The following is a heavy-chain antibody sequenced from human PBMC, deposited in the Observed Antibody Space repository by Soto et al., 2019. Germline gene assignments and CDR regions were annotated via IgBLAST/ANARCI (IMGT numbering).Heavy chain of an antibody. J-gene: IGHJ5*02. Sequence: ASVKVSCKASGYTFTNNDVTWVRQATGQGLEWMGWMKPGSGDTGYAQKFQGRVTMTRNISIATAYMELSSLRSEDTAIYYCARMASFGSLNWFDPWGQGTLVTVSS. V-gene: IGHV1-8*01. CDR2: MKPGSGDT. CDR1: GYTFTNND. CDR3: ARMASFGSLNWFDP. D-gene: IGHD5-18*01.